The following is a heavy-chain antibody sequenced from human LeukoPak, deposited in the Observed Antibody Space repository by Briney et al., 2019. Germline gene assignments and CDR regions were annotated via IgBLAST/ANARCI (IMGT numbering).Heavy chain of an antibody. CDR2: INPSGGST. D-gene: IGHD3-10*01. V-gene: IGHV1-46*01. J-gene: IGHJ4*02. CDR3: ARDHEYYYGSGSYYPGGCDY. Sequence: ASVKVSCKASGYTFASYYMHWVRQAPGQGLEWMGIINPSGGSTSYAQKFQGRVTMTRDTSTSTVYMELSSLRSEDTAVYYCARDHEYYYGSGSYYPGGCDYWGQGTLVTVSS. CDR1: GYTFASYY.